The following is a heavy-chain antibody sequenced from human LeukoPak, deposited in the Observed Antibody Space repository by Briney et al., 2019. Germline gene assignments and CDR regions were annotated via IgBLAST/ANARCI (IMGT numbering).Heavy chain of an antibody. CDR2: IYYSGST. J-gene: IGHJ4*02. CDR1: GGSIRSYY. Sequence: PSETLSLTCTVSGGSIRSYYWSWIRQPPGKGLVWIGYIYYSGSTNYNPSLKSRVTISVDTSKNQFSLKLSSVTAADTAVYYCARDRYGDYVADYWGQGTLVTVSS. D-gene: IGHD4-17*01. V-gene: IGHV4-59*01. CDR3: ARDRYGDYVADY.